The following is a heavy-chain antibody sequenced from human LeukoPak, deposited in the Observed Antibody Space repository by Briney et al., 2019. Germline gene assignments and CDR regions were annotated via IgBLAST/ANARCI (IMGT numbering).Heavy chain of an antibody. D-gene: IGHD2-15*01. J-gene: IGHJ4*02. CDR2: ISGSGGST. Sequence: PGGSLRLSCAASGFTFSSYAMSWVRQAPGKGLEWVSAISGSGGSTYYADSVKGRFTISRDNSKNTLYLQMNSLRAEDTAVYYCAKDRDIVVVVAAQDYWGQGTLVTVSS. CDR1: GFTFSSYA. V-gene: IGHV3-23*01. CDR3: AKDRDIVVVVAAQDY.